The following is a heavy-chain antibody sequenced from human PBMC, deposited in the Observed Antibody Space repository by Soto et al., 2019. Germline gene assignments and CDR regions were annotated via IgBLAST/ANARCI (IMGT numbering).Heavy chain of an antibody. J-gene: IGHJ4*02. CDR3: ARDGGGDLDFVVN. CDR2: IYSGGST. V-gene: IGHV3-53*01. D-gene: IGHD2-21*01. CDR1: GFTVSSNY. Sequence: GGSLRLSCAASGFTVSSNYMSWVRQAPGKGLEWVSVIYSGGSTYYADSVKGRFTISRDNSKNTLYLQMNSLRAEDTAVYYCARDGGGDLDFVVNWGQGTLVTVSS.